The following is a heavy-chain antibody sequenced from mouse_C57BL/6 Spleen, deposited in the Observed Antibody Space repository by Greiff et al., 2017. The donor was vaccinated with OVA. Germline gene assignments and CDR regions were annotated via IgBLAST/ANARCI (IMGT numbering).Heavy chain of an antibody. CDR3: VSYGNYEEGFAY. Sequence: EVQGVESGGGLVQPKGSLKLSCAASGFTFNTYAMHWVRQAPGKGLEWVARIRSKRSNYATSYAASVKDRFTISRDASQSMLYLQMNNLKTEDTAMYYCVSYGNYEEGFAYWGQGTRVTVSA. CDR1: GFTFNTYA. V-gene: IGHV10-3*01. J-gene: IGHJ3*01. D-gene: IGHD2-1*01. CDR2: IRSKRSNYAT.